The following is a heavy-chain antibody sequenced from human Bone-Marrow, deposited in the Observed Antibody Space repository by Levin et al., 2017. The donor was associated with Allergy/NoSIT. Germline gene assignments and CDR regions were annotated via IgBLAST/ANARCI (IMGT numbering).Heavy chain of an antibody. CDR2: IYWDDDK. D-gene: IGHD2/OR15-2a*01. CDR1: GFSLGPLGVG. CDR3: AHRVIEEGINWFDH. Sequence: SGPTLVKPTQTLTLTCTVSGFSLGPLGVGVGWIRQPPGQALEWLAIIYWDDDKRYNPSLTSRVTVTKDTSKNQVDLTMTNMDLLDTATYYCAHRVIEEGINWFDHWGQGTLVTVSS. V-gene: IGHV2-5*02. J-gene: IGHJ5*02.